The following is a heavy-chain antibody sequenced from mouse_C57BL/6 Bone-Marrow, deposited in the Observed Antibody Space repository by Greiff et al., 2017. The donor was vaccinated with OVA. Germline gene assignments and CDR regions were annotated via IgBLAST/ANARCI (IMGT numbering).Heavy chain of an antibody. CDR2: IHPNSGST. CDR1: GYTFTSYW. Sequence: QVQLQQPGAELVKPGASVTLSCTASGYTFTSYWMHWVKQRPGQGLEWIGMIHPNSGSTNYNEKFKSKATLTVDKSSRTAYMQLSSLTTEDSAVYYGASRERITTVAVDYWGRGNTLTVSA. CDR3: ASRERITTVAVDY. D-gene: IGHD1-1*01. J-gene: IGHJ2*01. V-gene: IGHV1-64*01.